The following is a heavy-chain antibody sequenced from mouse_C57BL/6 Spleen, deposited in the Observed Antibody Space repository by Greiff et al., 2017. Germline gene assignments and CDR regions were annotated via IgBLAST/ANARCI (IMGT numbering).Heavy chain of an antibody. Sequence: ESGPGLVKPSQSLSLTCSVTGYSITSGYYWNWIRQFPGNKLEWMGYISYDGSNNYNPSLKNRISITRDTSKNQFFLKLNSVTTEDTATYYCAREDGDYYGSSFDYWGQGTTLTVSS. CDR2: ISYDGSN. D-gene: IGHD1-1*01. CDR1: GYSITSGYY. V-gene: IGHV3-6*01. J-gene: IGHJ2*01. CDR3: AREDGDYYGSSFDY.